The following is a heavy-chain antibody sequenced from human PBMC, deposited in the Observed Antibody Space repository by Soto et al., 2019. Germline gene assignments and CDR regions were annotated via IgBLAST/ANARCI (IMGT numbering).Heavy chain of an antibody. CDR1: GFTFSQFW. CDR3: ARVGVVVVAAASYDYYYYMDV. CDR2: IRQDGSEK. V-gene: IGHV3-7*01. D-gene: IGHD2-15*01. Sequence: EVQLVESGGGLVQPGGSLRLSCAASGFTFSQFWMTWVRQAPGKGLEWVANIRQDGSEKYYVDSVKGRLTISRENAKNSLFLQMNSLGVEDTAVHYCARVGVVVVAAASYDYYYYMDVWGKGTGVTVSS. J-gene: IGHJ6*03.